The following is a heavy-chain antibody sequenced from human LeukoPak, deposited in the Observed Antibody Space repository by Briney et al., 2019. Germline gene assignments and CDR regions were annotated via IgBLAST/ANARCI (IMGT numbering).Heavy chain of an antibody. CDR2: INPNSGGT. V-gene: IGHV1-2*02. Sequence: ASVKVSCKASGYTFTGYYMHWVRQAPGQGLEWMGWINPNSGGTNYAQKFQGRVTMTRDTSISTAYMELSRLRSDDTAAYYCARGTAGPYYDFWSGYYDYWAREPWSPSPQ. CDR3: ARGTAGPYYDFWSGYYDY. CDR1: GYTFTGYY. D-gene: IGHD3-3*01. J-gene: IGHJ4*02.